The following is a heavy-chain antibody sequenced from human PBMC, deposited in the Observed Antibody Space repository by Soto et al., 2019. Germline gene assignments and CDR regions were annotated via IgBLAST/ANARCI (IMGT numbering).Heavy chain of an antibody. CDR1: GGTFSSYT. D-gene: IGHD2-8*01. CDR2: IIPILGIA. Sequence: QVQLVQSGAELKKPGSSVKVSCKASGGTFSSYTISWVRQAPGQGLEWMGRIIPILGIATNGQKFKGGVTMTADKSTSSAYMELRSLISEDTAVYYCAGVAGRRAGYYDYGMDVRCHGTTVAVAS. V-gene: IGHV1-69*02. J-gene: IGHJ6*02. CDR3: AGVAGRRAGYYDYGMDV.